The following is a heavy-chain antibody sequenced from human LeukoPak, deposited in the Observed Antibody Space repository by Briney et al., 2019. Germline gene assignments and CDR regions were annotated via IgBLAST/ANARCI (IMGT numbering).Heavy chain of an antibody. CDR1: GFTFSSYA. Sequence: GGSLRLSCAASGFTFSSYAMSWVRQAPGKGLEWVSAISGSGGSTYYADSVKGRFTISRDNSKNTLYLQMNSLRAEDTAVYYCAKDTGYCGGDCYGGAYLGIWGQGTMVTVSS. V-gene: IGHV3-23*01. CDR3: AKDTGYCGGDCYGGAYLGI. D-gene: IGHD2-21*02. J-gene: IGHJ3*02. CDR2: ISGSGGST.